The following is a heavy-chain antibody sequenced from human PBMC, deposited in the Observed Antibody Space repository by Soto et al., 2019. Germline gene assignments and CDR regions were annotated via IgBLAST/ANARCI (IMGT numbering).Heavy chain of an antibody. CDR2: INHSGST. J-gene: IGHJ4*02. V-gene: IGHV4-34*01. Sequence: SETLSLTCAVYGGSFSGYYWSWIRQPPGKGLERIGEINHSGSTNYNPSLKSRVTISVDTSKNQFSLKLSSVTAADTAVYYCAVTIFGVAVDYWGQGTLVTVSP. CDR1: GGSFSGYY. D-gene: IGHD3-3*01. CDR3: AVTIFGVAVDY.